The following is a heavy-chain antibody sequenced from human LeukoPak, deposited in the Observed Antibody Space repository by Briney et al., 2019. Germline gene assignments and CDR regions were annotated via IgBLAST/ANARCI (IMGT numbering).Heavy chain of an antibody. CDR1: GFTFSSYG. CDR3: ARGAPYSSGSLDV. J-gene: IGHJ6*02. Sequence: PGGSLRLSCAASGFTFSSYGMHWVRQAPGKGLEWVAFIRYDGSNKYYADSVKGRFTISRDDSKNTLYLQMNSLRAEDTAVYYCARGAPYSSGSLDVWGQGTTVTVSS. V-gene: IGHV3-30*02. D-gene: IGHD6-19*01. CDR2: IRYDGSNK.